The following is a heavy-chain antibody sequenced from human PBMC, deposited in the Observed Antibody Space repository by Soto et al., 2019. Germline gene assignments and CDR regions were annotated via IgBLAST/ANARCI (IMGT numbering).Heavy chain of an antibody. CDR1: GFTFRGYG. J-gene: IGHJ5*02. CDR3: AKDRYYYDSSGQNGGFDP. Sequence: GGSLSLTCAASGFTFRGYGMHWVRQAPGKGLEWVAVISYDGSNKYYADSVKGRFTISRDNSKNTLYLQMNSLRAEDTAVYYCAKDRYYYDSSGQNGGFDPWGQGTLVTVSS. CDR2: ISYDGSNK. D-gene: IGHD3-22*01. V-gene: IGHV3-30*18.